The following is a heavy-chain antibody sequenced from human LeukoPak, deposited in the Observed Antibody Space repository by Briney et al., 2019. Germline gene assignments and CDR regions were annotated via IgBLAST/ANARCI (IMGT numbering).Heavy chain of an antibody. V-gene: IGHV3-21*01. CDR2: ISSSSSYI. Sequence: KPGGSLRLSCAASGFTFSSYSMNWVRQAPGKGLEWVSSISSSSSYIYYADSVKGRFTISRDNAKNSLYLQMNSLRAEDTAVYYCARTHPGIAVADDAFDIWGQGTMVTVSS. D-gene: IGHD6-19*01. CDR3: ARTHPGIAVADDAFDI. CDR1: GFTFSSYS. J-gene: IGHJ3*02.